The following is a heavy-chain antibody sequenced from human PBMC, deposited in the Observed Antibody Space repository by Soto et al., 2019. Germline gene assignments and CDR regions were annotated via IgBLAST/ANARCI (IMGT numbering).Heavy chain of an antibody. CDR2: ISSSSSYT. Sequence: QVQLVESGGGLVKPGGSLRLSCAASGFTFSDYYMSWIRQAPGKGLEWVSYISSSSSYTNYADSVKGRFTISRDNAKNSLYLQMNSLRAEDTAVYYCARGDYDFWSGSNARLNIFDYWGQGTLVTVSS. V-gene: IGHV3-11*06. CDR3: ARGDYDFWSGSNARLNIFDY. D-gene: IGHD3-3*01. J-gene: IGHJ4*02. CDR1: GFTFSDYY.